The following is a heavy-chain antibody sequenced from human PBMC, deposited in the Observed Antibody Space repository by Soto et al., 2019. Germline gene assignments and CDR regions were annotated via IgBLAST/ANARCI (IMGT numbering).Heavy chain of an antibody. CDR1: GFTFSSYA. Sequence: GGSLRLSCAASGFTFSSYAMSWVRQAPGKGLEWVSAISGSGGSTYYADSVKGRFTISRDNSKNTLYLQMNSLRAEDTAVYYCAKWTPGYCSSTSCSLSWGQGTLVTVSS. CDR3: AKWTPGYCSSTSCSLS. V-gene: IGHV3-23*01. CDR2: ISGSGGST. J-gene: IGHJ4*02. D-gene: IGHD2-2*03.